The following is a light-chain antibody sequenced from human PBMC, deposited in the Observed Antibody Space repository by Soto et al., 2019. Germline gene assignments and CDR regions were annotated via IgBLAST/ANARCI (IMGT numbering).Light chain of an antibody. CDR3: CSHSSSITWM. CDR2: EVA. J-gene: IGLJ3*02. V-gene: IGLV2-14*03. CDR1: SSDVGGYNF. Sequence: QSALTQTASVSGSPGQSITMSCTGTSSDVGGYNFVSWYQQHPGKAPKLIVHEVANRLSGVSGRFSGSKSGNMAFLTISGLQAEDEAVYYCCSHSSSITWMFGGGTKLTVL.